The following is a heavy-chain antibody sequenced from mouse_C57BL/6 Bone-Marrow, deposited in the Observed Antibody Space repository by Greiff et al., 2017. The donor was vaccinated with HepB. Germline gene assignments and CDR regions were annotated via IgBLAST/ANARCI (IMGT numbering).Heavy chain of an antibody. CDR2: IYPGDGDT. CDR1: GYAFSSSW. Sequence: QVQLQQSGPELVKPGASVKISCKASGYAFSSSWMNWVKQSPGKCLEWIGRIYPGDGDTNYNGKFKGKATLTADKSSSTAYMQLSSLTSEDSAVYFCALIYYYGSSPYFDYWGQGTTLTVSS. J-gene: IGHJ2*01. CDR3: ALIYYYGSSPYFDY. D-gene: IGHD1-1*01. V-gene: IGHV1-82*01.